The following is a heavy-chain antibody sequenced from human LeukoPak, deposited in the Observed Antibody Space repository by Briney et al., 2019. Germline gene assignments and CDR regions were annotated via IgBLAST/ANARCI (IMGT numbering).Heavy chain of an antibody. D-gene: IGHD2-15*01. CDR1: GFTFSSYA. CDR2: IRGSGGST. J-gene: IGHJ3*02. CDR3: AKGWCSGGSCYSWGDAFDI. V-gene: IGHV3-23*01. Sequence: PGGSLRLSCAASGFTFSSYAMSWVRQAPGKGLEWVSAIRGSGGSTYYADSVKGRFTISRDNSKNTLYLQMNSLRAEDTAVYYCAKGWCSGGSCYSWGDAFDIWGQGTMVTVSS.